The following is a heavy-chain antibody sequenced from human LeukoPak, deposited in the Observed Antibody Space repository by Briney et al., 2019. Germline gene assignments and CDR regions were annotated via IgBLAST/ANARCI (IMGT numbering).Heavy chain of an antibody. Sequence: SETLSLTCTVSGGSISSSSYYWGWIRQPPGKGPEWIGSIYYSGSTYYNPSLKSRVTISLDTSKNQFSLKLSSVTAADTAVYYCARHGDTYYYDSSGPWYFDYWGQGTLVTVSS. CDR1: GGSISSSSYY. J-gene: IGHJ4*02. CDR2: IYYSGST. V-gene: IGHV4-39*01. D-gene: IGHD3-22*01. CDR3: ARHGDTYYYDSSGPWYFDY.